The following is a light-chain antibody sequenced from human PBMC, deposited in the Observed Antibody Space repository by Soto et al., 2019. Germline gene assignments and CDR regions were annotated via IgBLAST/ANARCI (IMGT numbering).Light chain of an antibody. CDR3: QQYNILST. J-gene: IGKJ1*01. CDR2: GAS. V-gene: IGKV3-20*01. Sequence: DIKLTQSPCTLSASLGERATLSCRASQSVSSCYLAWYQQKPGQAPRLLIYGASTWDSGVPNRFSGSGSGTDFTLTISRLEPDDFATYYCQQYNILSTFGQGTKVDIK. CDR1: QSVSSCY.